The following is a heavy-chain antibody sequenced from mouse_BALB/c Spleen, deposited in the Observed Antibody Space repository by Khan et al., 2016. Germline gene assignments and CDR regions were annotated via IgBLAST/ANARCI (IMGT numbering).Heavy chain of an antibody. V-gene: IGHV2-9*02. J-gene: IGHJ3*01. Sequence: VQLQESGPGLVAPSQSLSITCTVSGFSLTNSGVHWVRQPPRKGLDWLGVIWAGGSTDYNSALMSRLCITRDTTQNQVFLKMNSLQTDDTAMYYCARDDQDFDAWFASWGQGTLVTVSA. CDR3: ARDDQDFDAWFAS. CDR1: GFSLTNSG. CDR2: IWAGGST.